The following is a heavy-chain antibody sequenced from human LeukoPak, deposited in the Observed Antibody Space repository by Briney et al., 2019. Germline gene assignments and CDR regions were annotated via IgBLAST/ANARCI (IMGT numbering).Heavy chain of an antibody. CDR1: GYTFTSYD. D-gene: IGHD3-10*01. V-gene: IGHV1-8*01. CDR2: MNPNSGNT. J-gene: IGHJ4*02. Sequence: GASVKVSCKAAGYTFTSYDINWVRQATGQGLEWMGGMNPNSGNTGYAQKFQGRVTMPRNTSISTAYMELSSLRSEDPAVYYCARVWFGELYGYWGQGTLVTVSS. CDR3: ARVWFGELYGY.